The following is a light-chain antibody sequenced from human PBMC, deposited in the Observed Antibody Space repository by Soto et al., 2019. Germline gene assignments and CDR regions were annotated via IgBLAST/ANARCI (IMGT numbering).Light chain of an antibody. CDR3: QQRSNWPPT. CDR2: DAS. CDR1: QSVSSY. J-gene: IGKJ2*01. Sequence: EIVLTQSPATLSLSPGERATLSCRASQSVSSYLAWYQQKPGQAPRLLIYDASNRATGIPARFSGSGSGTDFTLTIRSLEPEDFAVNYCQQRSNWPPTFGQGTKLEIK. V-gene: IGKV3-11*01.